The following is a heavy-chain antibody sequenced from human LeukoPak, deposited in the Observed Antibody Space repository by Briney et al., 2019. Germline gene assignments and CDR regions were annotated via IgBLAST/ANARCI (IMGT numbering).Heavy chain of an antibody. D-gene: IGHD5-12*01. CDR3: AGSGYSGYDSFDY. CDR2: IKQDEGEK. Sequence: GGSLRLSCAAYGFTVSSNYMSWVRQAPGKGLEWVANIKQDEGEKYYVDSVKGRFTISRGNAKNSLYLQMNSLRAEDTAVYYCAGSGYSGYDSFDYWGQGTLVTVSS. V-gene: IGHV3-7*01. CDR1: GFTVSSNY. J-gene: IGHJ4*02.